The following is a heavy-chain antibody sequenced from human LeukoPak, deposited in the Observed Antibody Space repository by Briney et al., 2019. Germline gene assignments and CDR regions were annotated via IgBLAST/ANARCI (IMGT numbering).Heavy chain of an antibody. J-gene: IGHJ4*02. D-gene: IGHD5-24*01. Sequence: SETLSLTCAVYGGSCDDSYCSWIRQPPGKGLEWIGEIHPYGIFYYNSSLMSRVTISIDTSKSQFSLRLTSVTAADTAFYYCARGRDRSKAGDHWGQGSLVTVSS. CDR1: GGSCDDSY. V-gene: IGHV4-34*01. CDR3: ARGRDRSKAGDH. CDR2: IHPYGIF.